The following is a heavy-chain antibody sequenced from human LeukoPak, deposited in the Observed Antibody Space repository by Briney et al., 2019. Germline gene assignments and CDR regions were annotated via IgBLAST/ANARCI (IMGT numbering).Heavy chain of an antibody. CDR1: GNTFTNYY. V-gene: IGHV1-2*02. CDR3: ARDRHWNQGNFDY. Sequence: APVKVSCKASGNTFTNYYIHWVRQAPGQGLEWMGWINPDSGGTNYAQKFQGRVTMTRDTSINTAFMELSRLRSDDTAVYYCARDRHWNQGNFDYWGQGTLVTVSS. CDR2: INPDSGGT. J-gene: IGHJ4*02. D-gene: IGHD1-1*01.